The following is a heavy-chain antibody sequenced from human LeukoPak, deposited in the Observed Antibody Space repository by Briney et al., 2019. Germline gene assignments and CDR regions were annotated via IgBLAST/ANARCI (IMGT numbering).Heavy chain of an antibody. Sequence: ASVNVSCTASGYTFTSYYMHWVRQAPGQGLEWMGIINPSGGSTSYAQKFQGRVTMTRDTSTSTVYMELSSLRSEDTAVYYCASAQKGQTYYDILTGYYGAAWFDPWGQGTLVTVSS. CDR2: INPSGGST. J-gene: IGHJ5*02. CDR1: GYTFTSYY. D-gene: IGHD3-9*01. CDR3: ASAQKGQTYYDILTGYYGAAWFDP. V-gene: IGHV1-46*01.